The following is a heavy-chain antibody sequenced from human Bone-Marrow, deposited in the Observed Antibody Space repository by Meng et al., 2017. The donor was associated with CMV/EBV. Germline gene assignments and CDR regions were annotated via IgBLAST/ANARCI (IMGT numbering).Heavy chain of an antibody. CDR2: ISAYNGNT. V-gene: IGHV1-18*01. Sequence: ASVKVSCKASGYTFTSYGISWVRQAPGQGLEWMGWISAYNGNTNYAQKPQGRVTITTDTSTSKAYMDLRSLRSDDTAVYYCARIYYANNPAREGGLSAYWGQGPLVTVSS. CDR3: ARIYYANNPAREGGLSAY. J-gene: IGHJ4*02. D-gene: IGHD3-16*01. CDR1: GYTFTSYG.